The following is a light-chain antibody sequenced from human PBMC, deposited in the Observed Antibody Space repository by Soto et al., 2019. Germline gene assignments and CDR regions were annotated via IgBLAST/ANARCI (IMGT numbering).Light chain of an antibody. CDR2: GAP. CDR1: QSVSSY. V-gene: IGKV3-11*01. Sequence: EILFTQSPATLSLSPGERATLSCRASQSVSSYLAWYQQKPGQAPRLLIYGAPSRAAGIPARFSGSGSGTDFTLTISSLEPEDFAVYYCQQRSSWPLFGGGTKVDIK. CDR3: QQRSSWPL. J-gene: IGKJ4*01.